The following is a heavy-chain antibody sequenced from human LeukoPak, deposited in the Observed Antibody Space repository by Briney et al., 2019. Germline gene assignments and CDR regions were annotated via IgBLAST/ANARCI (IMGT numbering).Heavy chain of an antibody. Sequence: TSETLSLTCTVSGGSISSGDDYWSWIRQPPGKGLEWIGYIYYSGSTYYNPPLKSRVTISVDTSKNQFSLKLSSVTAADTAVYYCAREDGSGSYYKHYWGQGTLVTVSS. CDR2: IYYSGST. CDR1: GGSISSGDDY. D-gene: IGHD3-10*01. V-gene: IGHV4-30-4*08. J-gene: IGHJ4*02. CDR3: AREDGSGSYYKHY.